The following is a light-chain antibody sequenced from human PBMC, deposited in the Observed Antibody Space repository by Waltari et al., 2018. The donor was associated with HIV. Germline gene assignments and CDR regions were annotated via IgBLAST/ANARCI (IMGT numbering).Light chain of an antibody. CDR2: EVS. V-gene: IGLV2-23*02. J-gene: IGLJ3*02. Sequence: QSALPQPASVFGSPGQSITISCTGSSSDVGRHNFVSWYQQHPGKAPKSIIYEVSKRPSGVSNRFSGSKSGNTASLTISGLQAEDEADYYCSSHVDFIEVMFGGGTKLTVL. CDR1: SSDVGRHNF. CDR3: SSHVDFIEVM.